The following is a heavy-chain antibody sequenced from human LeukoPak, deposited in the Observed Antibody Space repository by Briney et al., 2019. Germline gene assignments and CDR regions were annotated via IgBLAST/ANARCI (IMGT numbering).Heavy chain of an antibody. D-gene: IGHD3-10*01. CDR1: GYTFIHYY. Sequence: ASVKVSCKTSGYTFIHYYMHWVRQASGEGFEWMGIVDPSGDIATYAQKFQGRVTLTTDTSTSTFYMELSSLRSEDTAIYFCARDSFGVRGFDHWGQGTPVTVSS. J-gene: IGHJ4*02. CDR3: ARDSFGVRGFDH. V-gene: IGHV1-46*01. CDR2: VDPSGDIA.